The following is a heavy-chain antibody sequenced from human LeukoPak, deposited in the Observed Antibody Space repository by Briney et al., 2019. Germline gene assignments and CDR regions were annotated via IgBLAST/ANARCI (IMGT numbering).Heavy chain of an antibody. V-gene: IGHV3-30*03. Sequence: GGSLRLSCAASGFTFSSYGMHWVRQAPGKGLEWVAVISYDGSNKYYADSVKGRFTISRDNAKNSLYLQMNSLRAEDTAVYYCARAIGGQDWYFDLWGRGTLVTVSS. CDR1: GFTFSSYG. D-gene: IGHD4-23*01. CDR2: ISYDGSNK. CDR3: ARAIGGQDWYFDL. J-gene: IGHJ2*01.